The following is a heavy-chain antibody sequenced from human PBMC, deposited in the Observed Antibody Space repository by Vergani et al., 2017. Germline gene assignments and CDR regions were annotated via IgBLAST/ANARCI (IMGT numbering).Heavy chain of an antibody. CDR3: ARGQWLPTLSFDY. V-gene: IGHV1-2*02. J-gene: IGHJ4*02. CDR2: INPNSGGT. CDR1: GYTFTGYY. D-gene: IGHD6-19*01. Sequence: VSCKASGYTFTGYYMHWVRQAPGQGLEWMGWINPNSGGTNDAQKFQGRVTMTRDTSISTAYMALSRLRSDGTAVYYCARGQWLPTLSFDYWGQGTLVTVSS.